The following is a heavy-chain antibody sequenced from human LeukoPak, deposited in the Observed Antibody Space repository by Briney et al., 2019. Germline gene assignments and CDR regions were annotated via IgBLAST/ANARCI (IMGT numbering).Heavy chain of an antibody. CDR3: AREVGYCSSTSCSTIFDY. CDR2: ITSSTTTI. V-gene: IGHV3-48*01. D-gene: IGHD2-2*01. J-gene: IGHJ4*02. CDR1: GFTFSSFA. Sequence: GGSLRLSCVASGFTFSSFAMNWVRQAPGKGLEWVSYITSSTTTIYYADSVKGRFTISRDNAKNSLYLQMNSLRAEDTAVYYCAREVGYCSSTSCSTIFDYWGQGTLVTVSS.